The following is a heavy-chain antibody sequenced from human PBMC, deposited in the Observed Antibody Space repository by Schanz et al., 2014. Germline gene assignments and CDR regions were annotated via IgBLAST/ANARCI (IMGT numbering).Heavy chain of an antibody. Sequence: DVQLLESGGGLVQPGGSLRLSCAASGFTVSSNHMSWVRQAPGKGLEWVSVIYSGIGAYYADSVKDRFTVSRDNSKNTVYLQMNRLRAEDTAVYYCAKDLLYGAPMPLNHLDYWGQGTLVTVSS. CDR3: AKDLLYGAPMPLNHLDY. D-gene: IGHD2-2*01. CDR1: GFTVSSNH. J-gene: IGHJ4*02. CDR2: IYSGIGA. V-gene: IGHV3-66*01.